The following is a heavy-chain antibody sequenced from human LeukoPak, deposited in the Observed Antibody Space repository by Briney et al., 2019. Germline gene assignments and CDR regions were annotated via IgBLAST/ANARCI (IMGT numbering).Heavy chain of an antibody. CDR1: GGSISSYY. J-gene: IGHJ6*03. V-gene: IGHV4-4*07. CDR2: IYTSGST. D-gene: IGHD2-15*01. Sequence: PSETLSLTCTVSGGSISSYYGSWIRQPAGKGLEWIGRIYTSGSTNYNPSLKSRVTMSVDTSKNQFSLKLSSVTAADTAAYYCASCSGGSCRKTYYYYMDVWGKGTTVTVSS. CDR3: ASCSGGSCRKTYYYYMDV.